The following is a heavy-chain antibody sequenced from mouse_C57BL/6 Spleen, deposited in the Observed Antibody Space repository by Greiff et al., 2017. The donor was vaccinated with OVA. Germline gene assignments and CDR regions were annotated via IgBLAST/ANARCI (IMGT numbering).Heavy chain of an antibody. Sequence: QVQLQQSGAELVMPGASVKLSCKASGYTFTSYWMHWVKQRPGQGLEWIGEIDPSDSYTNYNQKFKGKSTLTVDKSSSTAYMQLSSLTSEDSAVYYCARNKDYAMDYWGQGTSVTVSS. J-gene: IGHJ4*01. CDR1: GYTFTSYW. CDR3: ARNKDYAMDY. CDR2: IDPSDSYT. V-gene: IGHV1-69*01.